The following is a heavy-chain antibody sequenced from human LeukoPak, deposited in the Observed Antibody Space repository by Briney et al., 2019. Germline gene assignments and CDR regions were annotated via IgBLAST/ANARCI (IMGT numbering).Heavy chain of an antibody. D-gene: IGHD1-26*01. Sequence: GASVKVSCKASGYTLTGFYIHWVRQVPGQGLEWMGWINPRSGATNYAQTFQDRVTMTRDTSISTAYMQLSRLGFDDTAVYYCASGGLQHLYLFAYWDQGTLVTVSS. V-gene: IGHV1-2*02. CDR2: INPRSGAT. J-gene: IGHJ4*02. CDR1: GYTLTGFY. CDR3: ASGGLQHLYLFAY.